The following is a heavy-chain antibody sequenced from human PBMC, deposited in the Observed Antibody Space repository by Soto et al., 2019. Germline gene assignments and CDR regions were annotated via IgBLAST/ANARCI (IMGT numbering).Heavy chain of an antibody. V-gene: IGHV1-18*01. CDR3: ARDGRSSYSSGWYYFDY. CDR2: ISGYNGNT. J-gene: IGHJ4*02. Sequence: GASVKVSCKASGYTFTSYGISWVRQAPGQGLEWMGWISGYNGNTNYAQKFQGRVTMTRDTSTSTVYMELSSLRSEDTAVYYCARDGRSSYSSGWYYFDYWGQGTLVTVSS. CDR1: GYTFTSYG. D-gene: IGHD6-19*01.